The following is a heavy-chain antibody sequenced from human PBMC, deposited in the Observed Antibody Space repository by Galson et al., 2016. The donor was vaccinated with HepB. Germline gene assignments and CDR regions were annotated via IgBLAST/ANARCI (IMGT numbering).Heavy chain of an antibody. CDR2: VNPNRGNT. V-gene: IGHV1-8*01. CDR1: GYTFTAYD. D-gene: IGHD2-2*01. Sequence: SVKVSCKASGYTFTAYDINWVRQAPGQGLEWMGWVNPNRGNTGFAQKFQDRLTLTRNTSISTAYMELSGLRSEDTAMYYCVRYVEDSVVVPADWYFDLWGRGTLVTVSS. CDR3: VRYVEDSVVVPADWYFDL. J-gene: IGHJ2*01.